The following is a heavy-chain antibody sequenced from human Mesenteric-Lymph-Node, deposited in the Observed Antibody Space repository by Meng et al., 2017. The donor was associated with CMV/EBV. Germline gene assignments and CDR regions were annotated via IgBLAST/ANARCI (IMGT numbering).Heavy chain of an antibody. J-gene: IGHJ4*02. CDR3: ARADDSSGYYQPDYFDY. CDR1: GGSISSYY. V-gene: IGHV4-59*01. Sequence: GSLRLSCTVSGGSISSYYWSWIRQPPGKGLEWIGYIYYTGSTNYNPSLKSRVTISLDTSKNQFSLKLRSVTAADTAVYLCARADDSSGYYQPDYFDYWGQGTLVTVSS. D-gene: IGHD3-22*01. CDR2: IYYTGST.